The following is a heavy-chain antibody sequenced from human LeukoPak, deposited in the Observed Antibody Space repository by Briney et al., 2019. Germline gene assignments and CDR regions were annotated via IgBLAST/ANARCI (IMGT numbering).Heavy chain of an antibody. D-gene: IGHD6-13*01. J-gene: IGHJ4*02. CDR3: ARDASGYSSTSGNDY. CDR1: GFTFSSYS. Sequence: GGSLRLSCAASGFTFSSYSMNWVRQAPGKGLEWVSSISSSSSYIYYADSVKGRFTISRDNAKKSLFPQMNSLRAEDTAVYYCARDASGYSSTSGNDYWGQGALVTVSS. CDR2: ISSSSSYI. V-gene: IGHV3-21*01.